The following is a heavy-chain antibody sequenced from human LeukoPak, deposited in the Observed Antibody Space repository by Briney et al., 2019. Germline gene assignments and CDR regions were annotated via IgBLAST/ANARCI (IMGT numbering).Heavy chain of an antibody. V-gene: IGHV3-30-3*01. Sequence: QPGRSLGLSCAASGFTFSSYAMHWVRQAPGKGLEWVAVISYDGSNKYYADSVKGRFTISRDNSKNTLYLQMNSLRAEDTAVYYCARSLSGYGNYYYGMDVWGQGTTVTVSS. CDR3: ARSLSGYGNYYYGMDV. CDR1: GFTFSSYA. CDR2: ISYDGSNK. J-gene: IGHJ6*02. D-gene: IGHD5-12*01.